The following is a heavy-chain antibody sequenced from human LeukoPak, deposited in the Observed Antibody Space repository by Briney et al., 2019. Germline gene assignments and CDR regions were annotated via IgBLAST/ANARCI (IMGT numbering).Heavy chain of an antibody. D-gene: IGHD2/OR15-2a*01. CDR3: ARGFPPFSLTPDLRAPFDP. CDR1: GYTFSGYY. J-gene: IGHJ5*02. Sequence: PGASVRLSCEASGYTFSGYYMNWVRQAPGQGLEWIGWINPNSGGTNYAQKFQGRVTMTRDTSISTAYMELSRLRSDDTAVYYCARGFPPFSLTPDLRAPFDPWGQGTLVTVSS. V-gene: IGHV1-2*02. CDR2: INPNSGGT.